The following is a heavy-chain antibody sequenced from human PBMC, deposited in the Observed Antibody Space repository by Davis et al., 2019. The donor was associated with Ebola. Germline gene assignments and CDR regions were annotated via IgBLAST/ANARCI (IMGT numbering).Heavy chain of an antibody. V-gene: IGHV1-69*06. Sequence: SVKVSCKASGNTISTYTIDWVRQAPGQGLEWMGGIIPLLGTTNYAQKFRGRVMITADKSTRIAYMELNSLTSEDTAVYYCARGPSVATAHYFDYWGQGTLVTVSS. CDR1: GNTISTYT. D-gene: IGHD2-21*02. CDR3: ARGPSVATAHYFDY. CDR2: IIPLLGTT. J-gene: IGHJ4*02.